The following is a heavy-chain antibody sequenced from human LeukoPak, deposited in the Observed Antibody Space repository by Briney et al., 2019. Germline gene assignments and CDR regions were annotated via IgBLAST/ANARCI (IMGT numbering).Heavy chain of an antibody. CDR2: ISYDGSNK. J-gene: IGHJ4*02. V-gene: IGHV3-30*03. CDR3: ARIQLWLEVDY. D-gene: IGHD5-18*01. Sequence: GGSLRLSCAASGFTFSDTWMHWVRQAPGKGLEWVAVISYDGSNKYYADSVKGRFTISRDNSKNTLYLQMNSLRAEDTAVYYCARIQLWLEVDYWGQGTLVTVSS. CDR1: GFTFSDTW.